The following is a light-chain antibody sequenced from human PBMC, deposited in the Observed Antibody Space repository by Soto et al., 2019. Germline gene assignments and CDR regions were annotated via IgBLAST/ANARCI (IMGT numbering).Light chain of an antibody. V-gene: IGKV3-20*01. CDR1: QFVSSNS. CDR3: QQYAGSPRT. J-gene: IGKJ1*01. Sequence: EIVLTQSPGTLSLSPGEGATLSCRASQFVSSNSLAWYQQKRGQAPRLLIHDASSRATGIPDRFSGSGSGTDFTLTISRLEPEDFAVYYCQQYAGSPRTFGQGTKVDIK. CDR2: DAS.